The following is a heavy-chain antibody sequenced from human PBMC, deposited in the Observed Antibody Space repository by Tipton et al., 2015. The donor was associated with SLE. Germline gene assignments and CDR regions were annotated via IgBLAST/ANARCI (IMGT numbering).Heavy chain of an antibody. D-gene: IGHD5-24*01. Sequence: QSGPAVKKPGASVKVSCKASGYTFTSYGISWVRQAPGQGLEWMGWISAYNGNTNYAQKLQGRVTMTTDTSTSTAYMELRSLRSDDTAVYYCARTLVEMATITVYYYYYMDVWGKGTTVTVSS. CDR1: GYTFTSYG. CDR3: ARTLVEMATITVYYYYYMDV. CDR2: ISAYNGNT. V-gene: IGHV1-18*01. J-gene: IGHJ6*03.